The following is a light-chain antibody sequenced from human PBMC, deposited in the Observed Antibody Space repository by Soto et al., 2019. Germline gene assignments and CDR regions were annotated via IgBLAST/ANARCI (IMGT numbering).Light chain of an antibody. CDR3: TSYTSIGTYV. Sequence: QSALTQPASVSGSPGQSITISCTGTSSDVGGYNYVSWYQQHPGKAPKLMISAVSDRPSWVSNRFSGSKSGNTASLTISGLQPEDEADYYCTSYTSIGTYVFGTGTKVTVL. CDR2: AVS. CDR1: SSDVGGYNY. V-gene: IGLV2-14*01. J-gene: IGLJ1*01.